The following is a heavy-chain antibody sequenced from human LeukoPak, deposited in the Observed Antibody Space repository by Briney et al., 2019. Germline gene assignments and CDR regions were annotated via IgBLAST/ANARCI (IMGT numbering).Heavy chain of an antibody. CDR1: GFTFSSYG. V-gene: IGHV3-33*01. J-gene: IGHJ4*02. D-gene: IGHD3-10*01. CDR2: IWYDGSNK. CDR3: ARDQGFGDRGTDY. Sequence: PGRSLRLSCAASGFTFSSYGMHWVRQAPGKGLEWVAVIWYDGSNKYYADSVKGRFTISRDNSKNTLYLQMNSLRAEDTAVYYCARDQGFGDRGTDYWGQGTLVTVSS.